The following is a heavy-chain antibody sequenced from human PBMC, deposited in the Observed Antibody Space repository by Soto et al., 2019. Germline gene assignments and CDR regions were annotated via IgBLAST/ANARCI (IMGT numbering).Heavy chain of an antibody. CDR1: GYIFINYY. J-gene: IGHJ4*02. Sequence: QVHLVQSGAEVKKPGASVKVSCKASGYIFINYYIHWVRQAPGHGLEWMAIINPTGGSTNYAQKFPGRVTLTMDTSTSTVYMELRSLTSEDTAMYCSARHLAAVDLWGQGTLVTVSS. V-gene: IGHV1-46*01. CDR2: INPTGGST. CDR3: ARHLAAVDL. D-gene: IGHD6-25*01.